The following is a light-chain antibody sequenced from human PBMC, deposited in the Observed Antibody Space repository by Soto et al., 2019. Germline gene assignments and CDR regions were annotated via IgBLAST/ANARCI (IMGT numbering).Light chain of an antibody. CDR2: EGT. Sequence: QSALTQPASVSGSPGQSITISCTGTSRDVGSYNLVSWYQQHPGNAPKLIIYEGTKRPSGVSYRFSGSKSGNTASLTISGLQEEDEVDYHCCSFAGSSTYVFGTGTKLTVL. V-gene: IGLV2-23*01. J-gene: IGLJ1*01. CDR1: SRDVGSYNL. CDR3: CSFAGSSTYV.